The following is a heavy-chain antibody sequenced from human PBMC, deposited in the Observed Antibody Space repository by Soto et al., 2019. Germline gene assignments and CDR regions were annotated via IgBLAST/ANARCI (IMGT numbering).Heavy chain of an antibody. CDR2: IYYSGST. CDR1: GGSISSGDYY. J-gene: IGHJ4*02. CDR3: ARVGWGDYYDSSGYETIDY. Sequence: PSETLSLTCTVSGGSISSGDYYWSWIRQPPGKGLEWIGYIYYSGSTYYNPSLKSRVTISVDKSKNQFSLKLSSVTAADTAVYYCARVGWGDYYDSSGYETIDYWGQGTLVTVSS. V-gene: IGHV4-30-4*01. D-gene: IGHD3-22*01.